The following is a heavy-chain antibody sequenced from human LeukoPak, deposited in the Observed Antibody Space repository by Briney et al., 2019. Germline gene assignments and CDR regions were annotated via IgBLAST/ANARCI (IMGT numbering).Heavy chain of an antibody. Sequence: PSETLSLTCSVSAASPIRSIYYWGWIRQTPGKGLEWIGTVSYSGSIYYNPSLKSRVTISVDSSKNHFSLKLTSVTAADTAVYYCARDEYNNSWFKYWGQGTLVTVSS. CDR3: ARDEYNNSWFKY. V-gene: IGHV4-39*07. CDR1: AASPIRSIYY. J-gene: IGHJ4*02. D-gene: IGHD6-13*01. CDR2: VSYSGSI.